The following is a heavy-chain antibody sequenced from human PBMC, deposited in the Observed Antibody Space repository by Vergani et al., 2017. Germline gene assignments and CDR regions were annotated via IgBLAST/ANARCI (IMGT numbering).Heavy chain of an antibody. CDR1: GFTFSSYS. CDR2: ISSSSGYI. CDR3: ARDRTGDLDY. V-gene: IGHV3-21*01. D-gene: IGHD7-27*01. Sequence: EVQLVESGGGLVKPGGSLRLSCAASGFTFSSYSMNWVRQAPGKGLEWVSSISSSSGYIYYADSVKGRFTISRDNAKNSLYLQMNSLRAEDTAVYYCARDRTGDLDYWGQGTLVTVSS. J-gene: IGHJ4*02.